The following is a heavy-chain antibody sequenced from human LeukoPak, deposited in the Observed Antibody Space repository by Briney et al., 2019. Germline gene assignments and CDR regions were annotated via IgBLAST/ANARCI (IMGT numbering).Heavy chain of an antibody. CDR2: IWNDGSYK. CDR3: ARVLAWGTGWWENAFDI. Sequence: GGSLRLSCVAPGFTFSSYGMHWVRQAPGKGLAWVAIIWNDGSYKYYGDSVKGRFTIPRDNSKNTLYLQMNSLRAEDTAIYYCARVLAWGTGWWENAFDIWGQGTTVTVSS. J-gene: IGHJ3*02. D-gene: IGHD6-19*01. CDR1: GFTFSSYG. V-gene: IGHV3-33*01.